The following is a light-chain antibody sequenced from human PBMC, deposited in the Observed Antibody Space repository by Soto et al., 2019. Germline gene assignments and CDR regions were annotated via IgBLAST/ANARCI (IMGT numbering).Light chain of an antibody. CDR3: SSYTSSSTLYV. CDR2: EVS. CDR1: SSDVGGYNY. Sequence: QSLLTQPASVSGSPGQSITISCTGTSSDVGGYNYVSWYQQLPGKAPKHMIYEVSNRPSGVSNRFSGSKSGNTASLTISGLQAEDEADYYCSSYTSSSTLYVFGTGTKVTVL. J-gene: IGLJ1*01. V-gene: IGLV2-14*01.